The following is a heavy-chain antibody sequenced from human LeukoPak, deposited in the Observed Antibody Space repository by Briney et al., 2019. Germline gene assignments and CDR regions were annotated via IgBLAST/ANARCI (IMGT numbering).Heavy chain of an antibody. V-gene: IGHV4-59*08. Sequence: SETLSLTCSVSGGSTSSYYWSWIRQPPGKGLEWIGYIYYSGSTNHNPSLKSRVTMSVDTSKNQFSLKLSSVTAADTAVYYCARHGGLVRGFSDAFDIWGQGTMVTVSS. D-gene: IGHD3-10*01. CDR2: IYYSGST. CDR1: GGSTSSYY. J-gene: IGHJ3*02. CDR3: ARHGGLVRGFSDAFDI.